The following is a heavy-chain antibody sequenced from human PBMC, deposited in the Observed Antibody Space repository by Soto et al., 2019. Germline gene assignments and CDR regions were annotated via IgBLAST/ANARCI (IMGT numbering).Heavy chain of an antibody. V-gene: IGHV5-51*01. Sequence: GESLKISCKVSGFTFSTYWIGWVRQMPGKGLEWMGTIYPGDFDIRYSPSFQGQVNILADRSTSTAYLQWSSLKASDTAMYYCARFVKRGYSFSDLDYYFDFWGQGTLVTVSS. D-gene: IGHD5-12*01. J-gene: IGHJ4*02. CDR3: ARFVKRGYSFSDLDYYFDF. CDR2: IYPGDFDI. CDR1: GFTFSTYW.